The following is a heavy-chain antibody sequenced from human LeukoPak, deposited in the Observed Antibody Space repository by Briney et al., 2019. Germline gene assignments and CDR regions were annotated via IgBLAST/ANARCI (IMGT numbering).Heavy chain of an antibody. J-gene: IGHJ4*02. D-gene: IGHD2-2*01. CDR1: GFTFSSYW. Sequence: GGSLRLSCAASGFTFSSYWMHWVRQAPGKGLEWVAVIWYDGSNKYYADSVKGRFTISRDNSKNTLYLQMNSLRAEDTAVYYCARDPAVVPAAMDYFDYWGQGTLVTVSS. CDR2: IWYDGSNK. CDR3: ARDPAVVPAAMDYFDY. V-gene: IGHV3-33*08.